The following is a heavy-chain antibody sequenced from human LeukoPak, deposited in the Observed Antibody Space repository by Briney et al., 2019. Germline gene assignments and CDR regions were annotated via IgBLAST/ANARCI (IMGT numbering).Heavy chain of an antibody. D-gene: IGHD1-26*01. CDR3: ATGGIQWELPMGFDY. J-gene: IGHJ4*02. Sequence: ASVKVSCKASGYTFTSYAMHWVRQAPGQRLEWMGWINAGNGNTKYSQKFQGRVTITRDTSASTAYMELSSLRSEDTAVYYCATGGIQWELPMGFDYWGQGTLVTVSS. V-gene: IGHV1-3*01. CDR2: INAGNGNT. CDR1: GYTFTSYA.